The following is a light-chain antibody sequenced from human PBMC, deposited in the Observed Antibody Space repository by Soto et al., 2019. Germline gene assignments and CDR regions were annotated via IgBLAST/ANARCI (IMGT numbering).Light chain of an antibody. CDR3: QQYNNWPRT. CDR2: GAS. J-gene: IGKJ1*01. Sequence: EIVMTQSPATLSLSPGERATLSCSASQSVSRNLAWYQQKPGQAPRLLVYGASTRATGIPARFSGSGSGTEFTLTISSLQSEDFAVYYCQQYNNWPRTFGQGTKVEL. V-gene: IGKV3-15*01. CDR1: QSVSRN.